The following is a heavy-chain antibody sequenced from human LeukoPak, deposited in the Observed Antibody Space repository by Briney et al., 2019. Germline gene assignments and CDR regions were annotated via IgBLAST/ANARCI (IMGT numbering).Heavy chain of an antibody. CDR1: GFTFSSYA. CDR2: ISGSGGST. Sequence: GGSLRLSCAASGFTFSSYAMSWVRQAPGKGLEWVSAISGSGGSTYYADSVKGRFTISRDNSKNTLYLQMNSLRAEDTAVYCCAGGDYVGNYFDYWGQGTLVTVSS. J-gene: IGHJ4*02. V-gene: IGHV3-23*01. D-gene: IGHD4-17*01. CDR3: AGGDYVGNYFDY.